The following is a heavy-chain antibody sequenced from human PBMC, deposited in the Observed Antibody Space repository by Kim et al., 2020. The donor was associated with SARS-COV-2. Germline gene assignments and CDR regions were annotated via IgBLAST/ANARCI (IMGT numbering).Heavy chain of an antibody. V-gene: IGHV3-9*02. CDR2: ISWNSGSI. D-gene: IGHD3-16*01. J-gene: IGHJ6*02. Sequence: GGSLRLSCAASGFTSGDYAMHWVRQAPGKGLEWVSGISWNSGSIGYADSVKGRFTISRDNAKNSLYLQMNSLRAEDTALYYCAKDIDPLIPPGGIDVWG. CDR1: GFTSGDYA. CDR3: AKDIDPLIPPGGIDV.